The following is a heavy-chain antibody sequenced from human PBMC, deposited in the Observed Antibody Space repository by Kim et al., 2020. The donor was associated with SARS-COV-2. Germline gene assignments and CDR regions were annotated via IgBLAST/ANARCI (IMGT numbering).Heavy chain of an antibody. CDR1: GFTFSSYG. D-gene: IGHD2-2*01. V-gene: IGHV3-30*18. CDR2: ISYDGSNK. Sequence: GGSLRLSCAASGFTFSSYGMHWVRQAPGKGLEWVAVISYDGSNKYYADSVKGRFTISRDNSKNTLYLQMNSLRAEDTAVYYCAKAGIGYCSSTSCYSPFCYYWGQGDLVT. CDR3: AKAGIGYCSSTSCYSPFCYY. J-gene: IGHJ4*02.